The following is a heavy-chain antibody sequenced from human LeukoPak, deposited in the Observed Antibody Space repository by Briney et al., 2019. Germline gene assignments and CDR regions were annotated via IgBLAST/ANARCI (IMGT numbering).Heavy chain of an antibody. CDR2: IKQDGSDK. D-gene: IGHD4-17*01. CDR3: AREGGDYGDADGY. Sequence: PGGSLRLSCAASGFTFSSYWMSWVRQAPGKGLEWVANIKQDGSDKYYVDSVKGRFTSARNNAKNSLYLQMNSLRAEDTAVYYCAREGGDYGDADGYWGQGTLVTVSS. CDR1: GFTFSSYW. J-gene: IGHJ4*02. V-gene: IGHV3-7*01.